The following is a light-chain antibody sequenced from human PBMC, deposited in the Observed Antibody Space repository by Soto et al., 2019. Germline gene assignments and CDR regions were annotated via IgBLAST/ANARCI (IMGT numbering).Light chain of an antibody. CDR1: QSISYS. CDR3: QQYKGYLT. CDR2: EAS. J-gene: IGKJ1*01. Sequence: DIQMTQAPSTLSACVGDRVTITCRASQSISYSLAWYQQKPGKAPKLLLYEASSLKSGVPSRFSGSRSGTEYTLTISSLQPDDVETYYCQQYKGYLTFGQGPKVQIK. V-gene: IGKV1-5*03.